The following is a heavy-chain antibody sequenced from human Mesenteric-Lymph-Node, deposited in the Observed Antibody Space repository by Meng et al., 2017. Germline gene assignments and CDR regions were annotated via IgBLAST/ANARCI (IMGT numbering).Heavy chain of an antibody. CDR3: AREGAYGLFDY. CDR2: ISGSGSNT. Sequence: GESLKISCAASGFTFTNYAMTWVRRAPGKGLEWVSGISGSGSNTYYADSVEGRFTVSRDNSKNTLYLQMNSLRAEDTAVYYCAREGAYGLFDYWGQGTLVTVSS. J-gene: IGHJ4*02. CDR1: GFTFTNYA. V-gene: IGHV3-23*01. D-gene: IGHD4-17*01.